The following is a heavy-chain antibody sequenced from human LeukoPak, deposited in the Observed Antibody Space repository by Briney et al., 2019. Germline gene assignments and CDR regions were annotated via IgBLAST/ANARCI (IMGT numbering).Heavy chain of an antibody. CDR1: GFTFDDYA. D-gene: IGHD1-26*01. V-gene: IGHV3-9*01. Sequence: PGGSLRLSCAASGFTFDDYAMHWVRQPPGMGLEWVSGISWNSGSIGYADSVRGRFTISRDNAKNSLYLQLNSLRAEDTALYYCARLRWDSLYYYGMDVWGEGTTVTVSS. J-gene: IGHJ6*04. CDR2: ISWNSGSI. CDR3: ARLRWDSLYYYGMDV.